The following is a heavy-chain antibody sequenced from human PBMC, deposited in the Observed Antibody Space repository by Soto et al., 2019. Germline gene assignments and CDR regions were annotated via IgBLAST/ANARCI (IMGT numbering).Heavy chain of an antibody. CDR3: AGHRKYYYDSSGYPRLYYYYGMDV. D-gene: IGHD3-22*01. CDR1: GYSFTSYW. CDR2: IDPSDSYT. Sequence: PGESLKISCKGSGYSFTSYWISWVRQMPGKGLEWMGRIDPSDSYTNYSPSFQGHVTISADKSISTAYLQWSSLKASDTAMYYCAGHRKYYYDSSGYPRLYYYYGMDVWGQGTTVTVSS. V-gene: IGHV5-10-1*01. J-gene: IGHJ6*02.